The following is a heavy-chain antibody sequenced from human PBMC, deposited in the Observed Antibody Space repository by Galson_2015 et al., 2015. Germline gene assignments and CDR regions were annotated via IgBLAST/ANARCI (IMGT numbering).Heavy chain of an antibody. CDR2: IWFDGSTK. V-gene: IGHV3-33*01. D-gene: IGHD6-13*01. CDR1: GFTFSRSG. J-gene: IGHJ4*02. CDR3: ASGGGQQPGYFDD. Sequence: SLRLSCAASGFTFSRSGMHWVRQAPGKGLEWVAVIWFDGSTKYYADSVKGRFTISRDNFKNTLYLQMNSLRAEDSALYYCASGGGQQPGYFDDWGQGTLVTVSS.